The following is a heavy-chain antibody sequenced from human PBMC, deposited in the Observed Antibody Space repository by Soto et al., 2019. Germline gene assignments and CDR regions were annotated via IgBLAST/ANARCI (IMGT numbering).Heavy chain of an antibody. CDR3: ASKKGIAAAGTWWCDP. CDR2: IIPIFGTA. D-gene: IGHD6-13*01. J-gene: IGHJ5*02. V-gene: IGHV1-69*13. Sequence: SVKVSCKASGGTFSSYAISWVRQAPGQGLEWMGGIIPIFGTANYAQKFQGRVAITADESTSTAYMELSSLRSEDTAVYYCASKKGIAAAGTWWCDPWGQGTLVTVSS. CDR1: GGTFSSYA.